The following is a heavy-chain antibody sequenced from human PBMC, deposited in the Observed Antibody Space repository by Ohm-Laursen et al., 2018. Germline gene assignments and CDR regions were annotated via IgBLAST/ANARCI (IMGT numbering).Heavy chain of an antibody. D-gene: IGHD5-18*01. J-gene: IGHJ4*02. CDR2: ISSSSSYI. CDR3: ARGGYSYSPFDY. Sequence: SLRLSCAASGFTFSSYSMNWVRQAPGKGLEWVSSISSSSSYIYYADSVKGRFTISRDNAKNSLYLQMNSLRAEDTAVYYCARGGYSYSPFDYWGQGTLVTVSS. CDR1: GFTFSSYS. V-gene: IGHV3-21*01.